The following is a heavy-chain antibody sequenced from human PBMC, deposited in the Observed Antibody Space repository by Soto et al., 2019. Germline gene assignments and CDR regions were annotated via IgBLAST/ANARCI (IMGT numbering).Heavy chain of an antibody. D-gene: IGHD3-10*01. CDR1: GYTFTYRY. CDR2: ITPFNGNT. V-gene: IGHV1-45*02. Sequence: QMQLVQSGAEVKKPGSSVKVSCKASGYTFTYRYLHWVRQAPGQALEWMGWITPFNGNTNYAQKFQDRVTITRDRSMSTGYMELSSLRSDDTAMYYCAVPLAGTHAPNGMDVWGQGTTVTVSS. CDR3: AVPLAGTHAPNGMDV. J-gene: IGHJ6*02.